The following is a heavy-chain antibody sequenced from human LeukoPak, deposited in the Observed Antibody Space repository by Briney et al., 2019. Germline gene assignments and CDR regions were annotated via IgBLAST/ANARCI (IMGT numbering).Heavy chain of an antibody. J-gene: IGHJ4*02. CDR1: GFTFSSYA. V-gene: IGHV3-30*04. Sequence: PGRSLRLSCAASGFTFSSYAMHWVRQAPGKGLEWVAVISYDGSNKYYADSVKGRFTISRDNSKDTLYLQMNSLRAEDTAVYYCARDRQQLGIFDYWGQGTLVTVSS. CDR3: ARDRQQLGIFDY. CDR2: ISYDGSNK. D-gene: IGHD6-13*01.